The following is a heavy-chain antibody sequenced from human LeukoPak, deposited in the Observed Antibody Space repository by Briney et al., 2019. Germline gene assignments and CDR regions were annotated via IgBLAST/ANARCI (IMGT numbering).Heavy chain of an antibody. Sequence: GGSLRLSCAASGFTFSSHAMHWVRQAPGKGLEWVAVISYDGSKKYYADSVKGRFTISRDNSKNTLYLQMNSLRAEDTAVYYCARGAGLVGATTWIDYWGQGTLVTVSS. CDR2: ISYDGSKK. V-gene: IGHV3-30-3*01. D-gene: IGHD1-26*01. CDR1: GFTFSSHA. J-gene: IGHJ4*02. CDR3: ARGAGLVGATTWIDY.